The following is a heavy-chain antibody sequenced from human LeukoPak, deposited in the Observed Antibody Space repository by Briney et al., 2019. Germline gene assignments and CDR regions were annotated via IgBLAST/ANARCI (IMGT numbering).Heavy chain of an antibody. CDR3: ARHLGGGVPATLGWFDP. J-gene: IGHJ5*02. V-gene: IGHV4-39*01. Sequence: SETLSLTCTFSGGSISSSSYYWAWIRQPPGRWLSWIGSIHYSGSTYYYPSLKIRVTISVDKSMNQFSLKLTSATAADMAVYYWARHLGGGVPATLGWFDPWGQGTLVTVSS. D-gene: IGHD2-15*01. CDR2: IHYSGST. CDR1: GGSISSSSYY.